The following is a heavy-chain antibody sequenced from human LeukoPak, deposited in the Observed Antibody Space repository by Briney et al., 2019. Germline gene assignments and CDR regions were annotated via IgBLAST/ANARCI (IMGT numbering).Heavy chain of an antibody. J-gene: IGHJ4*02. D-gene: IGHD6-19*01. V-gene: IGHV4-34*01. CDR3: ARIGWGYKREQSGWYQVFDY. CDR1: GGSISSYY. CDR2: INHSGST. Sequence: SETLSLTCTVSGGSISSYYWSWIRQPPGKGLEWIGEINHSGSTNYNPSLKSRVTISVDTSKNQFSLKLSSVTAADTAVYYCARIGWGYKREQSGWYQVFDYWGQGTLVTVSS.